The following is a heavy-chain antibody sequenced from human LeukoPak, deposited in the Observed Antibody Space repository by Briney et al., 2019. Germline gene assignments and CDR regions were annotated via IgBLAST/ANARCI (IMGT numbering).Heavy chain of an antibody. Sequence: QPGGSLRLSCTASGFTFDDYGMGWVRQVPGKGLEWVSGINWNSDTIRYGDAAKGRFTISRDNAKNSLFLQLSALRREDTALYYCVKDTRGYPTAALDSWGQGTLVTVSS. CDR1: GFTFDDYG. J-gene: IGHJ4*02. CDR3: VKDTRGYPTAALDS. CDR2: INWNSDTI. V-gene: IGHV3-9*01. D-gene: IGHD3-22*01.